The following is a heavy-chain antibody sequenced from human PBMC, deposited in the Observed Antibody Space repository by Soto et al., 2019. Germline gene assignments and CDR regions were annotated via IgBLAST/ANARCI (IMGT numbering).Heavy chain of an antibody. Sequence: QVQLVQSGAEVKKPGSSVKVSCKASGDTFSSYSINWVRQAPGQGLEWMGEIIPIFGTANYAQKFQGRVTITADESTSTASMELSSLRSEDTAVYYCARDGGRHSGGIDYWGQGTLVTVSS. J-gene: IGHJ4*02. D-gene: IGHD1-26*01. CDR1: GDTFSSYS. V-gene: IGHV1-69*01. CDR2: IIPIFGTA. CDR3: ARDGGRHSGGIDY.